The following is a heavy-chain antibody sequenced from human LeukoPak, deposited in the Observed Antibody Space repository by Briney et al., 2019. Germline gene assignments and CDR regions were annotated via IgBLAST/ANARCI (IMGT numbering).Heavy chain of an antibody. CDR1: GFTFSGYV. J-gene: IGHJ3*02. Sequence: GGSLSLSCAASGFTFSGYVMTWVRQAPGKGLECVSSITFSSSHIYYADSVKGRFTISRDNTKNSVYLQINSLKTEDTAVYYCARDAGARGDAFDIWGQGTMVTVSS. CDR2: ITFSSSHI. V-gene: IGHV3-21*04. D-gene: IGHD3-10*01. CDR3: ARDAGARGDAFDI.